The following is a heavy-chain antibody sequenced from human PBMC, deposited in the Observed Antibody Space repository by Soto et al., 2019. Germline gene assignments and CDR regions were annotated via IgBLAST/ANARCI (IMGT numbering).Heavy chain of an antibody. CDR2: VSDGGVTT. Sequence: EVKLLESGGGLVQPGGSLRLSCAASGFTLNNYAMTWVRQAPGKGLEWVSGVSDGGVTTYYADSVKGRFTISRDNSKNTLYLQMNDLRAEDTAVYYCAKGCGGNCYSVGYWGQGTLVTVSS. D-gene: IGHD2-15*01. CDR3: AKGCGGNCYSVGY. V-gene: IGHV3-23*01. CDR1: GFTLNNYA. J-gene: IGHJ4*02.